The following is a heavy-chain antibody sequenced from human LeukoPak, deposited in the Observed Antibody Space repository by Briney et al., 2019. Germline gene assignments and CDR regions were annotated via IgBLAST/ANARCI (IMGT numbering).Heavy chain of an antibody. J-gene: IGHJ4*02. V-gene: IGHV5-51*01. D-gene: IGHD6-13*01. Sequence: GESLKISCKGSGYSFTSYWIGWVRQMPGKGLEWMGVIDPGDSDTRYSPSFQGQVTIPADKSISTAYLQWSSLKASDTAMYYCARERYSSSWSGSLDYWGQGTLVTVSS. CDR2: IDPGDSDT. CDR1: GYSFTSYW. CDR3: ARERYSSSWSGSLDY.